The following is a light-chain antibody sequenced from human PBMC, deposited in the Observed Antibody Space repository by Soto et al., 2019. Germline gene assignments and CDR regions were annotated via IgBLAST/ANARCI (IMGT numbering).Light chain of an antibody. CDR3: QQCYTTPRT. Sequence: DIQMTQSPSSLSASVGDRVNITCRASQAISNYLNWYQQKPGTAPQLLIYVASVLQSGVPARFSGNGSGTAFTLTISGLQLEDLATDYCQQCYTTPRTFGQGTGLDIQ. J-gene: IGKJ2*02. V-gene: IGKV1-39*01. CDR2: VAS. CDR1: QAISNY.